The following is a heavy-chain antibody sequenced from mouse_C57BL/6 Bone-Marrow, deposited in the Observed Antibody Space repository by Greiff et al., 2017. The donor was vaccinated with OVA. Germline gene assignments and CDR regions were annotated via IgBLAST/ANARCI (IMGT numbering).Heavy chain of an antibody. Sequence: EVQLQQSGPELVKPGASVKISCKASGYTFTDYYMNWVKQSHGKSLEWIGDINPNNGGTSYNQKFKGKATLTVDKSSSTAYMELRSLTSEDSAVYYCARRGAGDYYAMDYWGQGTSVTVSS. CDR2: INPNNGGT. J-gene: IGHJ4*01. CDR1: GYTFTDYY. V-gene: IGHV1-26*01. CDR3: ARRGAGDYYAMDY. D-gene: IGHD1-1*02.